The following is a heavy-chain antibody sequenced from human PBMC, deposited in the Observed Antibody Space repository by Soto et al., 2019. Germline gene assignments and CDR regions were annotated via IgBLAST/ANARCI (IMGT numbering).Heavy chain of an antibody. CDR1: DGPITPYY. CDR3: ARPRPIYYDSSGRDWYFDL. Sequence: PSETLSLTCTVSDGPITPYYWNWIRQSPGKGLEWIGYISYTGTTGYNPSLKSRVTISLDTSKNQFSLKWSSVTAADTAVYYCARPRPIYYDSSGRDWYFDLWGRGTLVTVSS. CDR2: ISYTGTT. J-gene: IGHJ2*01. V-gene: IGHV4-59*08. D-gene: IGHD3-22*01.